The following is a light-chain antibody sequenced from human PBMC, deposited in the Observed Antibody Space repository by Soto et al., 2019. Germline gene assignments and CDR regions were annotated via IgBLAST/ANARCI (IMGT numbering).Light chain of an antibody. CDR1: QTISSW. Sequence: DIQMTQSPSTLSASVGDRVTITCRASQTISSWLAWYQQLPGKVPKLLIYDAYTLETGVPSRFSGSGSGTDFTLTISSLQADDFATYYCQQYDSYSWTFGQGTKVDIK. J-gene: IGKJ1*01. V-gene: IGKV1-5*01. CDR2: DAY. CDR3: QQYDSYSWT.